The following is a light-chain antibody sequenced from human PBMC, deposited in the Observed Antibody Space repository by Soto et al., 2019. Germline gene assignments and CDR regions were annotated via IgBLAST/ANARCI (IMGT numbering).Light chain of an antibody. V-gene: IGKV1-39*01. CDR2: SAS. Sequence: DIQMNQSPSSLSASVTDKVTITCRASQSISTYLNWYQQKPGQAPQLLIYSASNLQSGVPSRFSGSGSGTEFTLTSSSLQPEDFAAYYCQQSYTTPVTFGQGTRLEIK. J-gene: IGKJ5*01. CDR1: QSISTY. CDR3: QQSYTTPVT.